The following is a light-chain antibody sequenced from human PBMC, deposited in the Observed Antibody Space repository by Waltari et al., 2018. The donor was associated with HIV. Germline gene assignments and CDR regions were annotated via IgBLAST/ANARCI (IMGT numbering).Light chain of an antibody. Sequence: QSALTQPASVSGSPGQSIPISRTRTSSDVGSHNLVSWYQQHPGKAPKLMIYEVSKRPSGVSNRFSGSKSGNTASLTISGLQAEDEADYYCCSYAGSSIFYVFGTGTKVTVL. V-gene: IGLV2-23*02. CDR1: SSDVGSHNL. J-gene: IGLJ1*01. CDR2: EVS. CDR3: CSYAGSSIFYV.